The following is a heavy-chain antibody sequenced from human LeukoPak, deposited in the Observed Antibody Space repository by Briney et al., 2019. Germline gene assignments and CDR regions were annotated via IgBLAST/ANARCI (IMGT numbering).Heavy chain of an antibody. Sequence: GGSLRLSCAAFGFTVSTNYMSWARQAPGKGLEWVSVVYSGGSTHYADSVKGRFTISRDNSKNTLYLQMNRPRGEDTAVYYCARGYLREPFDSWGQGTLVIVSS. J-gene: IGHJ4*02. CDR3: ARGYLREPFDS. CDR2: VYSGGST. CDR1: GFTVSTNY. D-gene: IGHD1-14*01. V-gene: IGHV3-53*01.